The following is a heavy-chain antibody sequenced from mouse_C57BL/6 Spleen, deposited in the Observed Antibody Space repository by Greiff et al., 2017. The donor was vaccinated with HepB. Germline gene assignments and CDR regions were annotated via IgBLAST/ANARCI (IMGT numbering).Heavy chain of an antibody. Sequence: VQVVESGAELVRPGASVKLSCKASGYTFTDYYINWVKQRPGQGLEWIARIYPGSGNTYYNEKFKGKATLTAEKSSSTAYMQLSSLTSEDSAVYFCARSHYYGSSYGLDYWGQGTTLTVSS. CDR3: ARSHYYGSSYGLDY. J-gene: IGHJ2*01. V-gene: IGHV1-76*01. CDR1: GYTFTDYY. D-gene: IGHD1-1*01. CDR2: IYPGSGNT.